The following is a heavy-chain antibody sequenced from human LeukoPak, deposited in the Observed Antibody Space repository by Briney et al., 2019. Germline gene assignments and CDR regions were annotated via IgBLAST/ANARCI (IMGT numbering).Heavy chain of an antibody. Sequence: SVRVSCKASGGTFSSYAISWVRQAPGQGLEWMGGIIPIFGTANYAQKFQGRVTITADESTSTAYMELSSLRSEDTAVYYCARVTAHCSGGSCYSFRFDYWGQGTLVTVSS. D-gene: IGHD2-15*01. J-gene: IGHJ4*02. CDR2: IIPIFGTA. V-gene: IGHV1-69*01. CDR3: ARVTAHCSGGSCYSFRFDY. CDR1: GGTFSSYA.